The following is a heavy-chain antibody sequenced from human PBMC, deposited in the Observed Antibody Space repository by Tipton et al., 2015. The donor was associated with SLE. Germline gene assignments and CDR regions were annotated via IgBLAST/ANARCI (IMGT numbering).Heavy chain of an antibody. CDR2: IKSKTDGGTT. D-gene: IGHD6-19*01. J-gene: IGHJ5*02. Sequence: SLRLSCAASGFSFSSYYMNWVRQAPGKGLEWVGRIKSKTDGGTTDFAAPVKGRFTISRDDSKDTLYLQMNSLKSEDTAVYYCTREGGSGWYGWFDPWGQGTLVTVSS. CDR1: GFSFSSYY. V-gene: IGHV3-15*01. CDR3: TREGGSGWYGWFDP.